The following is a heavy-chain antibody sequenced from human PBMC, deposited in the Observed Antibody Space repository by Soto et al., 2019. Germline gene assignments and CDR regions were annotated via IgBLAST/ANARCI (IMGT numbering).Heavy chain of an antibody. CDR1: YGSMRNYF. CDR2: IHYSGTT. D-gene: IGHD6-13*01. J-gene: IGHJ4*02. Sequence: SETLSLTCTVSYGSMRNYFWTWIRQPPGKGLEWIGYIHYSGTTSFFPSYNPSLRSRVTISEDTSKNQFSLKLLSVTTADTAVYFCAAGEASSRNLAPYYLDFWGQGTLVTVSS. V-gene: IGHV4-59*01. CDR3: AAGEASSRNLAPYYLDF.